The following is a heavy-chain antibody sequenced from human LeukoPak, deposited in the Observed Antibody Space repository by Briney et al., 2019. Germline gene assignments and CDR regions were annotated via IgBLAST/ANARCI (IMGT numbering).Heavy chain of an antibody. J-gene: IGHJ4*02. CDR3: ARSKSSDYGDRYYFDY. CDR1: GYTFTGYY. CDR2: INPNSGDT. Sequence: ASVKVSCKASGYTFTGYYIHWVRQAPRQGLEWMGWINPNSGDTKYPQNFQGRVTMTKDTSISTAYMELSSLRSGDTAVYYCARSKSSDYGDRYYFDYWGQGTLVTVSS. D-gene: IGHD4-17*01. V-gene: IGHV1-2*02.